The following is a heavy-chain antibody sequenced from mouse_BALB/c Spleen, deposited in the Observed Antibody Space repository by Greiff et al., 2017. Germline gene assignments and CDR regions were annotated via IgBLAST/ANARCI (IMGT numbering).Heavy chain of an antibody. V-gene: IGHV1-87*01. D-gene: IGHD2-3*01. CDR1: GYTFTSYW. CDR3: ARDGWLLRAMDY. Sequence: QVHVKQSGAELARPGASVQLSCKASGYTFTSYWMQWVKQRPGQGLEWIGAIYPGDGDTRYTQKFKGTATLTADKSSSTAYMQLSSLASEDSAVYYCARDGWLLRAMDYWGQGTSVTVSS. CDR2: IYPGDGDT. J-gene: IGHJ4*01.